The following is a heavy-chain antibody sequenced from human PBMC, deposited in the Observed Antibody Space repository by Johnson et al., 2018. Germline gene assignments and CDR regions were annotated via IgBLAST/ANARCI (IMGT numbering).Heavy chain of an antibody. V-gene: IGHV3-33*08. CDR3: ARADYGDYSGYFQH. CDR2: IWYDGSNK. Sequence: QVQLVQSGGGVVQPGRSXRLSCAASGFTFSSYGMHWVRQAPGKGLEWVAVIWYDGSNKYYADSGKGRFTISRDNSKNTLYLQMNSLRAEDTAVYYCARADYGDYSGYFQHWGQGTLVTVSS. CDR1: GFTFSSYG. D-gene: IGHD4-17*01. J-gene: IGHJ1*01.